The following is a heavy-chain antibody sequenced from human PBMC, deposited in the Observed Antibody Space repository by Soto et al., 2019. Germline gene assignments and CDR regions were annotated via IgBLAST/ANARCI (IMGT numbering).Heavy chain of an antibody. J-gene: IGHJ6*02. CDR3: ARRRVLTVVGRYYYYGMDV. CDR2: IYYSGST. V-gene: IGHV4-39*01. D-gene: IGHD2-15*01. Sequence: PSETLSLTCTVSGGSISSSSYYWGWIRQPPGKGLEWIGSIYYSGSTYYNPSLKSRVTISVDTSKNQFSLKLSSVTAADTAVYYCARRRVLTVVGRYYYYGMDVWGQGTTVTVSS. CDR1: GGSISSSSYY.